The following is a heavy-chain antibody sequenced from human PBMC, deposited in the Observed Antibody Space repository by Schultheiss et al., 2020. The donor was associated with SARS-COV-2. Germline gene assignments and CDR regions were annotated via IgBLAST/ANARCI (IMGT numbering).Heavy chain of an antibody. J-gene: IGHJ6*03. CDR3: ARGYYDFWSGYYTDYYYYYMDV. CDR1: GGSISSSNW. V-gene: IGHV4-4*02. CDR2: IYHSGST. Sequence: SETLSLTCAVSGGSISSSNWWSWVRQPPGKGLEWIGEIYHSGSTNYNPSLKSRVTISVDTSKNQFSLKLSSVTAADTAVYYCARGYYDFWSGYYTDYYYYYMDVWGKGTTVTVSS. D-gene: IGHD3-3*01.